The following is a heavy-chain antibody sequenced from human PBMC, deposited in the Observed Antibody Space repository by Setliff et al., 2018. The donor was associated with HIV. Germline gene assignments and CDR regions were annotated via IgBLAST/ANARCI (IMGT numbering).Heavy chain of an antibody. D-gene: IGHD3-22*01. Sequence: ASVKVSCKASGYIFSGYYLHWVRQAPGQGLEWMGMINPSGASTSYAQKFQGRVTMTRDTSTSTVYMELSSLRSEDTAVYYCARDRITMIVVGRQTGWFDPWGQGTRGTAPQ. CDR2: INPSGAST. V-gene: IGHV1-46*03. CDR3: ARDRITMIVVGRQTGWFDP. J-gene: IGHJ5*02. CDR1: GYIFSGYY.